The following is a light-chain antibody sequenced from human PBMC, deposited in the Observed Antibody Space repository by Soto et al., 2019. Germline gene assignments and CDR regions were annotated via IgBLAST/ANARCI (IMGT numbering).Light chain of an antibody. CDR2: WAS. Sequence: DIVMTQSPDSLAVSLGERATINCKSSQSVLYSSNNENYLAWYQQKPGQPPKLLIYWASTRESGVPDRFSGSGSGTDFTLTISSLQAEDVAVYYCQHYYTTPRTFGQGTKLEIK. CDR3: QHYYTTPRT. V-gene: IGKV4-1*01. CDR1: QSVLYSSNNENY. J-gene: IGKJ2*01.